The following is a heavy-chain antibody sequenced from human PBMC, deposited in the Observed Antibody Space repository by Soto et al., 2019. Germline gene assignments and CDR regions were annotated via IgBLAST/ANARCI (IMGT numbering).Heavy chain of an antibody. CDR3: ARGGVATIFGDS. J-gene: IGHJ4*02. D-gene: IGHD5-12*01. CDR1: GFTLSRYS. CDR2: IDSSSGTV. Sequence: QLGGSLRLSCAASGFTLSRYSMNWVRQAPGKGLEWLSYIDSSSGTVYYADSVKGRFIISRDNAKNSLYLQMNSLRDEDTAVYFCARGGVATIFGDSWGQGTLVTVSS. V-gene: IGHV3-48*02.